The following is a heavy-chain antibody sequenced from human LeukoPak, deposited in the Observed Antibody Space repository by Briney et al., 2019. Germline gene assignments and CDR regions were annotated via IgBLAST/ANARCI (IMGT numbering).Heavy chain of an antibody. CDR3: ARDLVTVTKGFDI. CDR2: ISYFGTT. V-gene: IGHV4-59*01. Sequence: SETLSLTCAVSWTWIRQPPGKGLEWIGYISYFGTTNYNPSLKSRVTLSIDTSKNQFSLKLSSVTAADTAVYYCARDLVTVTKGFDIWGQGTMVSVSS. D-gene: IGHD4-17*01. J-gene: IGHJ3*02.